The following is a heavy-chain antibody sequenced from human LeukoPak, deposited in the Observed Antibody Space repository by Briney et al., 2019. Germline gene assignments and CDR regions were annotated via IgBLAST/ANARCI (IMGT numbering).Heavy chain of an antibody. V-gene: IGHV3-30*18. Sequence: GGSLRLSCAASGFTFSTYWMHWVRQAPGKGLEWVAVISYDGSNKYYAESVKGRFTISRDNSKNTLYLQMNSLGAEDTAVYYCAKDRGSSWYFDYWGQGTLVTVSS. CDR1: GFTFSTYW. D-gene: IGHD6-13*01. J-gene: IGHJ4*02. CDR3: AKDRGSSWYFDY. CDR2: ISYDGSNK.